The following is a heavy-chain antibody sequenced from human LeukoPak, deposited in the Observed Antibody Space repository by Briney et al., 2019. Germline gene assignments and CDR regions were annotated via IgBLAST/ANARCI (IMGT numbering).Heavy chain of an antibody. D-gene: IGHD6-13*01. CDR3: ARASTSWYTGDRYYFDY. Sequence: ASVKVSCKASAYTFTSHDINWVRQATGQGLEWMGWMNPNSGNRGYAQKFQGRVTMTSNTSISTAYMELSSLRSEDTAVYYCARASTSWYTGDRYYFDYWGQGTLVTVSS. CDR2: MNPNSGNR. V-gene: IGHV1-8*01. CDR1: AYTFTSHD. J-gene: IGHJ4*02.